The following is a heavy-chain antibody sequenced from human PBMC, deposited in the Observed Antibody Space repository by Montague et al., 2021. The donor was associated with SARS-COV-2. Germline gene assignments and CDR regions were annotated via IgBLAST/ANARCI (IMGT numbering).Heavy chain of an antibody. CDR2: ICQAVGT. CDR1: GASISSDNW. Sequence: SETLSLTCAVPGASISSDNWWNWVRQSPGKGLEWIGEICQAVGTNYNPSLKSRVTIAVDNFSNQVSLKMTSVTVADTAIYYRARVVRGCSGHSCYFDTWGQGTLVTVSS. D-gene: IGHD2-2*01. CDR3: ARVVRGCSGHSCYFDT. V-gene: IGHV4-4*02. J-gene: IGHJ5*02.